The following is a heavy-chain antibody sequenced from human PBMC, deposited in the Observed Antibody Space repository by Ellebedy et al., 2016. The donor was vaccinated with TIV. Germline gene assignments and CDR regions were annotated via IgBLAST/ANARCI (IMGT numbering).Heavy chain of an antibody. CDR3: AKGLLTSSYYTLHN. CDR1: GFTFSSYW. CDR2: INSDGSNT. J-gene: IGHJ4*02. D-gene: IGHD4-11*01. V-gene: IGHV3-74*01. Sequence: PGGSLRLSCAASGFTFSSYWMHWVRQVPGKGLVWVSHINSDGSNTDYADSVKGRFTISRDNAKNTLYLQMNSLRAEDTAVYYCAKGLLTSSYYTLHNWGQGTLVTVSS.